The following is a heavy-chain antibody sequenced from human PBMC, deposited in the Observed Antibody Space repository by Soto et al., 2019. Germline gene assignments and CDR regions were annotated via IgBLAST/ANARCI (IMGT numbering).Heavy chain of an antibody. Sequence: EVQLVESGGGLVQPGGSLRLSCAASGFTFSTYNMNWVRRAPGKGLEWVSYISSGSSTIFYADSVMGRFAISRDNAANSLYLQMNSLRDEDTAVYYCARGRPFDNWGQGTLVTLSS. CDR2: ISSGSSTI. V-gene: IGHV3-48*02. J-gene: IGHJ4*02. CDR1: GFTFSTYN. CDR3: ARGRPFDN.